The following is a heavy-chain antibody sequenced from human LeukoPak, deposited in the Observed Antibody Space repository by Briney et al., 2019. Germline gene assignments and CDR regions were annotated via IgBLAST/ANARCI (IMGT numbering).Heavy chain of an antibody. D-gene: IGHD3-9*01. CDR3: ARQADYNLLTGYYKGHLDC. V-gene: IGHV5-51*01. CDR2: IYPGDSDT. CDR1: GYRFSSYW. J-gene: IGHJ4*02. Sequence: GESLKISCKASGYRFSSYWIGWLRQMPGKGLEWMGIIYPGDSDTRYSPSFRGQVTISADKSINTAYLQWNSLKASDTAMYYCARQADYNLLTGYYKGHLDCWGQGTLVTVSS.